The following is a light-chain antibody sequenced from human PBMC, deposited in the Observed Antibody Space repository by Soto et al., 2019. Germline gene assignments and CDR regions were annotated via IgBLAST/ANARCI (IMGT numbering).Light chain of an antibody. CDR2: GAS. V-gene: IGKV3-20*01. Sequence: EIVLTQSPGTLSLSPGERATLSCRASQSVSSIYLAWYQQKPGQAPRLLIYGASSRPTGIPDRFSGSGSATDFTLTISRLEPEDFAVYYCQQYGSSALTFGGGTKVEIK. CDR3: QQYGSSALT. J-gene: IGKJ4*01. CDR1: QSVSSIY.